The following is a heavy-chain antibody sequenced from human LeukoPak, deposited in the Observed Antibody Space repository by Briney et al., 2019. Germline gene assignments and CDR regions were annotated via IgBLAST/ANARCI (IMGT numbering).Heavy chain of an antibody. J-gene: IGHJ4*02. D-gene: IGHD6-13*01. CDR3: TTVPSTSSWYRIHY. V-gene: IGHV3-15*07. Sequence: GGSLRLSCAASGFTFNNAWMNWVRQAPGKGLEWVGRIESKTDGGTTDYAAPVKGRSTISRDDSKNTLYLQMNSLKTEDTAVYYCTTVPSTSSWYRIHYWGQGTLVTVSS. CDR1: GFTFNNAW. CDR2: IESKTDGGTT.